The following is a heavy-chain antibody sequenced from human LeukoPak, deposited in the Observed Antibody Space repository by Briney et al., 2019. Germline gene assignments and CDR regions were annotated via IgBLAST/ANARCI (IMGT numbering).Heavy chain of an antibody. CDR1: GYTFNIYY. D-gene: IGHD6-13*01. Sequence: ASVKVSCKTSGYTFNIYYMHWVRQAPGQGLEWMGIINPSGGSTTYAQKFQGRATMTRDTSTTTVYMELNNLKSEDTAVYYCARDGSPARFDYWGHGTLVTVSS. V-gene: IGHV1-46*02. CDR2: INPSGGST. J-gene: IGHJ4*01. CDR3: ARDGSPARFDY.